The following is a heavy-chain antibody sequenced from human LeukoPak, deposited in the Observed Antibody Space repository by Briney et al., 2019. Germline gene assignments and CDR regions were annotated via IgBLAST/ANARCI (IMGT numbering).Heavy chain of an antibody. CDR1: GFSFRSHG. V-gene: IGHV3-30*03. CDR3: AREYNQWIQLRHGLLDV. CDR2: ISYDGSDK. Sequence: PGKSLRLSCASSGFSFRSHGMHWVRQAPGKGLEWVALISYDGSDKYYADSVKGRFTISRDNSKDTLYLQLDSLRAEDTAVYYCAREYNQWIQLRHGLLDVWGKGTTVTVSS. D-gene: IGHD5-18*01. J-gene: IGHJ6*04.